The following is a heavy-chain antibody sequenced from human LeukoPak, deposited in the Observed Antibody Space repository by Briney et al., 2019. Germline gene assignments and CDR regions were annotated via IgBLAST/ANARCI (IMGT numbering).Heavy chain of an antibody. V-gene: IGHV1-69*05. CDR2: IIPIFGTA. Sequence: GSSVKVSCKASGGTFSSYAISWVRQAPGQGLEWMGRIIPIFGTANYAQKFQGRVTITTDESTSTAYMELSSLRSEDTAVYHCARGDLRYFDWPPEHYYMDVWGKGTTVTVSS. CDR1: GGTFSSYA. CDR3: ARGDLRYFDWPPEHYYMDV. D-gene: IGHD3-9*01. J-gene: IGHJ6*03.